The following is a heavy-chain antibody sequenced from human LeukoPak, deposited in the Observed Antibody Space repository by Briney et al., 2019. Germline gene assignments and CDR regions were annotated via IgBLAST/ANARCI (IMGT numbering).Heavy chain of an antibody. Sequence: KPGGSLRLSCAASGFTFSKAWMSWVRQAPGKGLEWVGRIKSKNDGGTTDYVAPVKGRFTISRDDSKNTVFLQMNSLKTEDTAVYYCTTDEEAAAGTGADYWGQGTLVTV. D-gene: IGHD6-13*01. CDR2: IKSKNDGGTT. CDR1: GFTFSKAW. V-gene: IGHV3-15*01. CDR3: TTDEEAAAGTGADY. J-gene: IGHJ4*02.